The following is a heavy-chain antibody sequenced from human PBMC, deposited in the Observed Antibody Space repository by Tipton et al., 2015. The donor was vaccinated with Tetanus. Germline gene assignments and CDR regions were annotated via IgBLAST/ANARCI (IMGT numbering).Heavy chain of an antibody. CDR2: IYTSEST. CDR3: ARYYDSSGYYRRRYTSSFDY. CDR1: GGSISSYY. Sequence: TLSLTCTVSGGSISSYYWSWIRQPAGKGLEWIGRIYTSESTNYNPSLKSRLTMAVDTSKNQFSLRLNSVTAADTAVYYCARYYDSSGYYRRRYTSSFDYWGQGTLVTVSS. J-gene: IGHJ4*02. V-gene: IGHV4-4*07. D-gene: IGHD3-22*01.